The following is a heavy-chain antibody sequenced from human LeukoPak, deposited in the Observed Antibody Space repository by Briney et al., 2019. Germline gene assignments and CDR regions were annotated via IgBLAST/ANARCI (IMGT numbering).Heavy chain of an antibody. D-gene: IGHD5-18*01. CDR2: FDPEDGET. J-gene: IGHJ4*02. CDR3: ATAWVTRIQLWLGYFDY. Sequence: ASVKVSCKVSGYTLTELSMHWVRQAPGKGLEWMGGFDPEDGETIYAQKFQGRVTMTEDTSTDTAYMELSSLRSEDTAVYYCATAWVTRIQLWLGYFDYWGQGTLVTVSS. CDR1: GYTLTELS. V-gene: IGHV1-24*01.